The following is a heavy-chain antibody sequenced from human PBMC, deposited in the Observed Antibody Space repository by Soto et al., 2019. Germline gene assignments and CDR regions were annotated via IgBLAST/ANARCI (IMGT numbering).Heavy chain of an antibody. CDR2: IIPIFGTA. Sequence: EASVKVSCKASGGTFSSYAISWVRQAPGQGLEWMGGIIPIFGTANYAQKFQGRVTITAGESTSTAYMELSSLRSEDTAVYYCASSWINYYDSSGYYAYFDYWGQGTLVTVSS. CDR3: ASSWINYYDSSGYYAYFDY. D-gene: IGHD3-22*01. CDR1: GGTFSSYA. J-gene: IGHJ4*02. V-gene: IGHV1-69*13.